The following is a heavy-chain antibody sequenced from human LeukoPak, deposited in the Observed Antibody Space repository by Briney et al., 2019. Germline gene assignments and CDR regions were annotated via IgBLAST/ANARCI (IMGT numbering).Heavy chain of an antibody. Sequence: GGSLRLSCAASGFTFSNAWMSWVRQAPGKGLEWVGRIKSKTDGGTTDYAAPVKGRFTISRDDSKNTLYLQMNSLKTEDTAVYYCTTAGYDSKEDYYYGMDVWGQGTTVTVSS. CDR3: TTAGYDSKEDYYYGMDV. CDR1: GFTFSNAW. V-gene: IGHV3-15*01. J-gene: IGHJ6*02. D-gene: IGHD1-20*01. CDR2: IKSKTDGGTT.